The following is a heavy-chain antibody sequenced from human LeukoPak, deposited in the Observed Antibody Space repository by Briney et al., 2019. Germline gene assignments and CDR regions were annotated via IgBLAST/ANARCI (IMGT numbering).Heavy chain of an antibody. V-gene: IGHV1-69*01. CDR3: ARDPHPLFWSGSKPYFDY. J-gene: IGHJ4*02. Sequence: GSSVKVSCKASGGTFSSYAISWVRQAPGQGLEWMGGIIPIFGTANYAQKFQGRVTITADESTSTAYMELSSLRSEDTAVYYCARDPHPLFWSGSKPYFDYWGQGTLVTVSS. CDR1: GGTFSSYA. CDR2: IIPIFGTA. D-gene: IGHD3-3*01.